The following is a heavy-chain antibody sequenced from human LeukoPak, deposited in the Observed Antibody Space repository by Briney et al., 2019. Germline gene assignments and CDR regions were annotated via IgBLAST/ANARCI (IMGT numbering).Heavy chain of an antibody. Sequence: GESLKISCKGSGYSFTSYWIGWVRQMPGKGLEWMGIIYPGDSDTRYSPSFQGQVTISADKSISTAYLQWSSLKASDTAMYYCATPTIPSVYYYGMDVWGQGTTVTVSS. CDR1: GYSFTSYW. CDR2: IYPGDSDT. J-gene: IGHJ6*02. D-gene: IGHD5-24*01. CDR3: ATPTIPSVYYYGMDV. V-gene: IGHV5-51*01.